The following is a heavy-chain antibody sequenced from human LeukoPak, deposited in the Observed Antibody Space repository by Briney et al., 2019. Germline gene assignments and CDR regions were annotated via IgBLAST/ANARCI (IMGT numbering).Heavy chain of an antibody. CDR1: GGTFSSYA. D-gene: IGHD6-6*01. Sequence: ASVKVSCKASGGTFSSYAISWVRQAPGQGLEWMGRIIPILGIANYAQKFQGRVTITADKSTSTAHMELSSLRSEDTAVYYCAREGSHSSSSWVYNWFDPWGQGTLVTVSS. V-gene: IGHV1-69*04. J-gene: IGHJ5*02. CDR3: AREGSHSSSSWVYNWFDP. CDR2: IIPILGIA.